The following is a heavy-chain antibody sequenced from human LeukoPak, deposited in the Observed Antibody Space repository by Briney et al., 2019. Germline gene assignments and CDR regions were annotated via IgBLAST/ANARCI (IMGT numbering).Heavy chain of an antibody. J-gene: IGHJ5*02. D-gene: IGHD7-27*01. V-gene: IGHV1-2*02. CDR2: IFPKSGGT. CDR1: GYTFTDYY. CDR3: ARANWGLESWFDP. Sequence: GASVKVSCTASGYTFTDYYIHWVRQAPGQGLEWMGGIFPKSGGTQYAQKFQGRVTMTRDTSINTVYMEVSGLTSDDTAVYYCARANWGLESWFDPWGQGALVTVSS.